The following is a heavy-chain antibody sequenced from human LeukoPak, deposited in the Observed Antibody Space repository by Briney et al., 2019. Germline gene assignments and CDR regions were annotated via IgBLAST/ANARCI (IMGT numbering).Heavy chain of an antibody. CDR1: GYTFTSYA. CDR3: AREPEKSSGWPYGMDV. Sequence: ASVKVSCKASGYTFTSYAMHWVRQAPGQGLEWMGVMNPSGDSTSYAQKFQGRVTMTRDTSTSTVFMELSSLRSEDTAVYYCAREPEKSSGWPYGMDVWGQGTTVIVSS. J-gene: IGHJ6*02. D-gene: IGHD6-19*01. CDR2: MNPSGDST. V-gene: IGHV1-46*01.